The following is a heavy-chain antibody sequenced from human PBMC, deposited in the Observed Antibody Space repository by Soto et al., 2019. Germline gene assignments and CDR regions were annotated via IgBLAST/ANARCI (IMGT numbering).Heavy chain of an antibody. Sequence: QITLKESGPTLVKPTQTLMLTCTFSGFSLSTSGVGVGWIRQPPGKALEWLALIYWDDDKRYSPSLKSRLTITKDTSKNQVVLTMTNMDPVDTATYYCAHFDGSGRGFDYWGQGTLVTVSS. V-gene: IGHV2-5*02. J-gene: IGHJ4*02. CDR3: AHFDGSGRGFDY. CDR2: IYWDDDK. CDR1: GFSLSTSGVG. D-gene: IGHD3-10*01.